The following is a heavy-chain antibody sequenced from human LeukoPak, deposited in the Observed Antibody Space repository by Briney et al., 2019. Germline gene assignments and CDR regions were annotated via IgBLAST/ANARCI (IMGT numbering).Heavy chain of an antibody. CDR3: AKYYDFWSEPGRPNYYYYYMDV. Sequence: GGSLRLSCAASGFTFSNYAMSWVRQAPGKGLEWVSGLSGSGGNIYYADSVKGRFTISRDNSKNTLYLQMNSLRAEDTAVYYCAKYYDFWSEPGRPNYYYYYMDVWGKGTTVTVSS. J-gene: IGHJ6*03. V-gene: IGHV3-23*01. D-gene: IGHD3-3*01. CDR1: GFTFSNYA. CDR2: LSGSGGNI.